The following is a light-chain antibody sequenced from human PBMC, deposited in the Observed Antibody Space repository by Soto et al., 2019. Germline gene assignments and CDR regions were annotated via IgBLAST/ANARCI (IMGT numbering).Light chain of an antibody. Sequence: EIVLTQSPGTLSLSPGATATLSCRAIQTVSSNYLAWYQQKPGQAPRLLIYDASSRATGIPDRFSGRGSGADFTLTISRLEPEDFAVYYCQQYAYPPPHTFGHGTKVDI. CDR2: DAS. V-gene: IGKV3-20*01. CDR3: QQYAYPPPHT. CDR1: QTVSSNY. J-gene: IGKJ2*01.